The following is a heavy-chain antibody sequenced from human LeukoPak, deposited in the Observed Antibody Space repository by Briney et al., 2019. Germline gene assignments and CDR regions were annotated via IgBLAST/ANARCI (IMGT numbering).Heavy chain of an antibody. CDR2: INPKSGGT. V-gene: IGHV1-2*02. J-gene: IGHJ4*02. Sequence: ASVKVSCKASGYTFTGYCMHWVRQAPGQGLEWRGCINPKSGGTNYAQKFQGRVTMTRDTSISTAYMELSRLRSDDTAVYYCARDLGGSCYYDSSGYCNDYWGQGTLVTVSS. CDR1: GYTFTGYC. CDR3: ARDLGGSCYYDSSGYCNDY. D-gene: IGHD3-22*01.